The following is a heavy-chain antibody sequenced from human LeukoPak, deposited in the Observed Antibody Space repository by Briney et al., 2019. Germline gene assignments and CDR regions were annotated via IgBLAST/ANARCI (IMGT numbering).Heavy chain of an antibody. CDR3: TTDLMISNVFRYFDWLHL. Sequence: GGSLRLSCAASGFTFSNAWMSWVRQAPGKGLEWVGRIKSKTDGGTTDYAAPVKGRFTISRDDSKNTLYLQMNSLKTEDTAVCYCTTDLMISNVFRYFDWLHLWGQGTLVTVSS. J-gene: IGHJ4*02. CDR2: IKSKTDGGTT. V-gene: IGHV3-15*01. D-gene: IGHD3-9*01. CDR1: GFTFSNAW.